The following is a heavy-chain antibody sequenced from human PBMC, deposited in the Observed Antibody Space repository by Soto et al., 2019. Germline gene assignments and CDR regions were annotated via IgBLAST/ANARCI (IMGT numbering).Heavy chain of an antibody. J-gene: IGHJ6*02. V-gene: IGHV5-51*01. Sequence: GESLKISCKGSGYTFTSYWIGWVRQMPGKGLEWMGIIYPGDSDTRYSPSFQGQVTISADKSISTAYLQWSSLKALDTAMYYCARDRHDTPRLTARLGWGAYYYYYGMDVWGQGTTVTVSS. CDR2: IYPGDSDT. D-gene: IGHD1-20*01. CDR3: ARDRHDTPRLTARLGWGAYYYYYGMDV. CDR1: GYTFTSYW.